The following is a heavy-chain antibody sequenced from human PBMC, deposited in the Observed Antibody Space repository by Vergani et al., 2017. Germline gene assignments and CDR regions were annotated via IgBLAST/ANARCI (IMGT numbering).Heavy chain of an antibody. J-gene: IGHJ4*02. CDR3: ASGHYSGSGSYPN. CDR1: GFTFSSYA. V-gene: IGHV3-30-3*01. CDR2: ISYDGSNK. Sequence: QVQLVESGGGVVQPGRSLRLSCAASGFTFSSYAMHWVRQAPGKGLEWVAVISYDGSNKYYADAVKGRFTISRDNSKNTLYLQMNSLRAEDTAVYYCASGHYSGSGSYPNWGQGTLVTVSS. D-gene: IGHD3-10*01.